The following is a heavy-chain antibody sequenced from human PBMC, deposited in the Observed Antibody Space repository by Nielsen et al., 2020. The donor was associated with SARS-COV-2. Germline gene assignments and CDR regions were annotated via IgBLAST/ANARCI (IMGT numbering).Heavy chain of an antibody. CDR2: IYYSGST. J-gene: IGHJ4*02. CDR1: GGSISSYY. CDR3: ARPHAGSYSPYYFDY. V-gene: IGHV4-59*08. D-gene: IGHD1-26*01. Sequence: SETLSLTCTVSGGSISSYYWSWIRQPPGKGLEWIGYIYYSGSTNYNPSLKSRVTISVDTSKNQFSLKLSSVTAADTAVYYCARPHAGSYSPYYFDYWGQGTLVTVSS.